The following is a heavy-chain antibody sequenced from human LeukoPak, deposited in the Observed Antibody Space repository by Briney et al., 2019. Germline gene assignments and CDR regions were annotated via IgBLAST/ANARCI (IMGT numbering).Heavy chain of an antibody. J-gene: IGHJ3*02. CDR3: SSLGDSSSWYPDDAFDI. V-gene: IGHV3-33*01. D-gene: IGHD6-13*01. CDR1: GFTFISYG. Sequence: GGSLRLSCAASGFTFISYGMHWVRQAPGKGLEWVAVIWYDGSNKYYADSVKGRFTISRDNSKNTLYLQMNSLRAEDTAVYYCSSLGDSSSWYPDDAFDIWGQGTMVTVSS. CDR2: IWYDGSNK.